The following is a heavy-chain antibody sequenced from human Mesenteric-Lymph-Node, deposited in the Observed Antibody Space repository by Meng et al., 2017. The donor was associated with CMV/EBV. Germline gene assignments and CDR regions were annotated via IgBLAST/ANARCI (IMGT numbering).Heavy chain of an antibody. D-gene: IGHD6-13*01. Sequence: ASVKVSCKASGYTFTSYGISWVRQAPGQGLEWMGWISAYNGNTNYAQKLQGRVTMTTDTSTSTAYMELRSLRSDDTAVYYCARVKQQLYYYYYYGMDVWGQGTTVTVSS. CDR1: GYTFTSYG. V-gene: IGHV1-18*01. CDR3: ARVKQQLYYYYYYGMDV. CDR2: ISAYNGNT. J-gene: IGHJ6*02.